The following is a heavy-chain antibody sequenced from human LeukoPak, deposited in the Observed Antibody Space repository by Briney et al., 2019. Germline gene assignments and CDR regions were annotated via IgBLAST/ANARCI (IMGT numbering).Heavy chain of an antibody. V-gene: IGHV1-2*02. D-gene: IGHD5-24*01. Sequence: GASVKVSCKASGYTFTGYYMHWVRQAPGQGLEWMGWINPNSGGTNYAQKFQGRVTMTRDTSISTAYMELSRLSSVTAADTAVYYCARSRRDGYGTFQHWGQGTLVTVSS. J-gene: IGHJ1*01. CDR2: INPNSGGT. CDR3: ARSRRDGYGTFQH. CDR1: GYTFTGYY.